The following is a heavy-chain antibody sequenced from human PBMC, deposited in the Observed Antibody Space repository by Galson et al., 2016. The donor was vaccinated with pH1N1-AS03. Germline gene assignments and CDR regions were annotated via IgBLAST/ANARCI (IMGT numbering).Heavy chain of an antibody. V-gene: IGHV4-61*01. CDR1: GGSVSSSSYS. CDR2: IFYSGST. Sequence: LSLTCTVSGGSVSSSSYSWSWIRQPPGRGLEWIGYIFYSGSTNYNPSLKSRATISVDRSKNQYSLKLSSVTAADTAVYYCARTGFSDILTGSVPPFDFWGQGILVTVSS. CDR3: ARTGFSDILTGSVPPFDF. J-gene: IGHJ4*02. D-gene: IGHD3-9*01.